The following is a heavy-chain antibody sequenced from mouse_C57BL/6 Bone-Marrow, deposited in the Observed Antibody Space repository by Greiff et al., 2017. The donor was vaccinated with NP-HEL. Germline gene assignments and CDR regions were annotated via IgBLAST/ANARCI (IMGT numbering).Heavy chain of an antibody. V-gene: IGHV7-3*01. CDR2: IRNKANGYTT. CDR3: ARCPTMITWYFDV. D-gene: IGHD2-4*01. J-gene: IGHJ1*03. Sequence: EVQLVESGGGLVQPGGSLSLSCAASGFTFTDYYMSWVRQPPGKALEWLGFIRNKANGYTTEYSASVKGRFTISRDNSQSILYLQMNALRAEDSATYYCARCPTMITWYFDVWGTGTTVTVSS. CDR1: GFTFTDYY.